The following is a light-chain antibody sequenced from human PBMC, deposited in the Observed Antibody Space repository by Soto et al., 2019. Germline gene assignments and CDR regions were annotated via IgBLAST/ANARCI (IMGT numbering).Light chain of an antibody. CDR2: DAS. J-gene: IGKJ2*01. Sequence: DIQMTQSPSTLSASVGDRVTITCRASQSISSWLAWYQQKPGKAPKLLIYDASSLERGVPSRFSGSGSGTESTLTISSLKPDEFATYYCQQYNSYPPYTFGQGTKREIK. CDR1: QSISSW. V-gene: IGKV1-5*01. CDR3: QQYNSYPPYT.